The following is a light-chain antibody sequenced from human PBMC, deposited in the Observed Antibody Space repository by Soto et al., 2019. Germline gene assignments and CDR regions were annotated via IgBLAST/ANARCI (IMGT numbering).Light chain of an antibody. CDR3: QQYGTSRT. CDR1: QTISSRY. Sequence: EIVLTQSPGTLSLSPGEGATLSCRASQTISSRYLAWYQHKPGQAPRLLIYGASNRAAGIPDRFSGSGSGTDFTLTISRLEPEDFAVYYRQQYGTSRTFGLGTKVE. J-gene: IGKJ1*01. V-gene: IGKV3-20*01. CDR2: GAS.